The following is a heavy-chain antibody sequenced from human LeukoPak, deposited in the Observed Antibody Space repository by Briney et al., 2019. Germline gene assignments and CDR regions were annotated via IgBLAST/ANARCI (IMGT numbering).Heavy chain of an antibody. Sequence: PGGSLRLSCAASGFTFSSHGMHWVRQAPGKGLEWVAFIRYDGSNRYYADSVKGRFTISRDNSKNTLYLQMNSLRAEDTAVYYCAKELEAAAGTFDYWGQGTLVTVSS. V-gene: IGHV3-30*02. CDR2: IRYDGSNR. D-gene: IGHD6-13*01. J-gene: IGHJ4*02. CDR3: AKELEAAAGTFDY. CDR1: GFTFSSHG.